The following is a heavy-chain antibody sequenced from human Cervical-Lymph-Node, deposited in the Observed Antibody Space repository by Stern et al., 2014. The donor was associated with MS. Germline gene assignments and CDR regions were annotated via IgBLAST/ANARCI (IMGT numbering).Heavy chain of an antibody. CDR1: GFTFSSYG. V-gene: IGHV3-33*01. Sequence: VQLVESGGGVVQPGRSLRLSCEAPGFTFSSYGMHWVRQAPGKGLEGGAVILYDGSNKYYADSVKGRFTISRDNSKNTLYLQMNSLRAEDTAVYYCARGGMVRGVSFDYWGQGTLVTVSS. CDR3: ARGGMVRGVSFDY. D-gene: IGHD3-10*01. CDR2: ILYDGSNK. J-gene: IGHJ4*02.